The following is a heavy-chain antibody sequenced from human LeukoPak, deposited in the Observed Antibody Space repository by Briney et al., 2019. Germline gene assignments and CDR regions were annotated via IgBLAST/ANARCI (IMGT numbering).Heavy chain of an antibody. CDR3: ARDGTGELAYCGGDCYSRAFDI. D-gene: IGHD2-21*02. CDR2: ISSSSSTI. CDR1: GFTFSSYS. J-gene: IGHJ3*02. V-gene: IGHV3-48*02. Sequence: GGSLRLSCAASGFTFSSYSMDWVRQAPGKGPEWVSYISSSSSTIYYADSVKGRFTISRDNAKNSLYLQMNSLRDEDTAVYYCARDGTGELAYCGGDCYSRAFDIWGQGTMVTVSS.